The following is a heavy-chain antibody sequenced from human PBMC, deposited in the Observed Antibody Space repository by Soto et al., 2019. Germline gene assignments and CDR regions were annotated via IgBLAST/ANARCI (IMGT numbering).Heavy chain of an antibody. V-gene: IGHV3-64*01. J-gene: IGHJ4*02. CDR3: ARRGYGLYFDY. CDR1: GFTFSSYA. CDR2: ISGNGGST. D-gene: IGHD3-10*01. Sequence: EVQLVESGGGLVQPGGSLRLSCAASGFTFSSYAMNWVRQAPGKGLEYVSVISGNGGSTYYANSVKGRFTISRDSFKNLLYLQMGSLRAEDMAVYYCARRGYGLYFDYWGQGTLVTVSS.